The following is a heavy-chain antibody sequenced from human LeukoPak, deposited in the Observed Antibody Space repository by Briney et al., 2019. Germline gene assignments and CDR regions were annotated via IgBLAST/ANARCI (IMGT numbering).Heavy chain of an antibody. CDR2: IYYSGRT. V-gene: IGHV4-59*01. CDR3: AKLGSMAMVLY. CDR1: GGSISSYY. Sequence: PSETLSLTCSVSGGSISSYYWSWIRQPPGKGLEWIGYIYYSGRTSYNPSLKSRVTISVDTSKNQFSLRLSSVTAADTAVYYCAKLGSMAMVLYWGQGTLVTVSS. D-gene: IGHD3-10*01. J-gene: IGHJ4*02.